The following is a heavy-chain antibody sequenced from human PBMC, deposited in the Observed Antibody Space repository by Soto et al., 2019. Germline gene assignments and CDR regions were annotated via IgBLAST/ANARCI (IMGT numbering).Heavy chain of an antibody. D-gene: IGHD3-22*01. CDR1: GYTFTGYY. CDR3: ARSRAAMIEVDLPYYYYYRMDV. CDR2: INPNSGGT. J-gene: IGHJ6*02. Sequence: ASVKVSCKASGYTFTGYYMHWVRQAPGQGLEWMGWINPNSGGTNYAQKFQGRVTMTRDTSISTAYMELSRLRSDDTTVYYCARSRAAMIEVDLPYYYYYRMDVWGQGTTVTVSS. V-gene: IGHV1-2*02.